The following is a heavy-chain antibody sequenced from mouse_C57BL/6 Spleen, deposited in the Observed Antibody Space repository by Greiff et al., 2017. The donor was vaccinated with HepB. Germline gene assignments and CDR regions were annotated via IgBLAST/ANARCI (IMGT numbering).Heavy chain of an antibody. D-gene: IGHD2-4*01. Sequence: VQLQQSGPELVKPGASVKISCKASGYTFTDYYMNWVKQSHGKSLEWIGDINPNNGGTSYNQKFKGKATLTVDKSSSTAYMELRSLTSEDSAVYYCARGNDYADYFDYWGQGTTLTVSS. V-gene: IGHV1-26*01. J-gene: IGHJ2*01. CDR2: INPNNGGT. CDR1: GYTFTDYY. CDR3: ARGNDYADYFDY.